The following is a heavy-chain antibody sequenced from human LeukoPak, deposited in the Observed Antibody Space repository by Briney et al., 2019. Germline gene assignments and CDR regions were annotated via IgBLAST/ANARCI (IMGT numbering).Heavy chain of an antibody. D-gene: IGHD3/OR15-3a*01. J-gene: IGHJ4*02. CDR2: IYPNGRT. V-gene: IGHV3-53*01. CDR3: ARAWTRDY. Sequence: GSLRLSCAASGLSVSDNYMTWVRQAPGKGLDWVSIIYPNGRTYYADSVKGRFTISRDNSKNTLNLQMNSLRVEDTAVYYCARAWTRDYWGKGTLVTVSS. CDR1: GLSVSDNY.